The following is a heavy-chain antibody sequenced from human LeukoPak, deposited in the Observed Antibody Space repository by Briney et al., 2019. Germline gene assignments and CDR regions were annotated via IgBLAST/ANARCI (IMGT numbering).Heavy chain of an antibody. J-gene: IGHJ4*02. D-gene: IGHD5-12*01. Sequence: GGSLRLSCAASGFTFSDYYMSWIRQAPGKGLEWVSYISSSGSTIYYADSVKGRFTISRDNAKNSLYLQMNSLRAEDTALYYCAKDIGERGYSGYDYTYFDYWGQGTLVTVSS. CDR1: GFTFSDYY. V-gene: IGHV3-11*01. CDR3: AKDIGERGYSGYDYTYFDY. CDR2: ISSSGSTI.